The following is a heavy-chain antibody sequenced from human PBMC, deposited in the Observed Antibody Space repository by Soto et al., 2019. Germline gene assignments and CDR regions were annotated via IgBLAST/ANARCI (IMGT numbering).Heavy chain of an antibody. CDR2: IIPILGIA. V-gene: IGHV1-69*04. D-gene: IGHD6-19*01. J-gene: IGHJ4*02. CDR1: GGTFSSYA. Sequence: ASVKVSCKASGGTFSSYAISWVRQAPGQGLEWMGRIIPILGIANYAQKFQGRVTITADKSTSTAYMELSSLRSEDTAVYYCARENISGGWFDYWGQGTLVTVSS. CDR3: ARENISGGWFDY.